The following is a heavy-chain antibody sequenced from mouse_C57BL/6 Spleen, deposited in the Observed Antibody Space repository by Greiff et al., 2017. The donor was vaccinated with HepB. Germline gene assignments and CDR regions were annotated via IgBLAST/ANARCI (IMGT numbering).Heavy chain of an antibody. J-gene: IGHJ1*03. D-gene: IGHD2-12*01. CDR1: GYTFTSYW. Sequence: QVQLQQPGAELVRPGSSVKLSCKASGYTFTSYWMHWVKQRPIQGLEWIGNIDPSDSETHYNQKFKDKATLTVAKSASTAYMQLRSLTSEDSAVYYCASYDGYFDVWGTGTTVNVAS. CDR3: ASYDGYFDV. CDR2: IDPSDSET. V-gene: IGHV1-52*01.